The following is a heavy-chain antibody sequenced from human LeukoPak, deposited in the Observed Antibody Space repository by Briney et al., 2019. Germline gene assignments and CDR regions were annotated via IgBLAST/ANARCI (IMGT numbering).Heavy chain of an antibody. Sequence: PGGSLRLSCAASGFTFSSYGMHWVRQAPGKGLEWVAVISYDGSNKYYADSVKGRFTISRDNSKNTLYLQMNSLRAEDTAVYYCAKSLRRWLQFQRRGGAIFDYWGQGTLVTVSS. D-gene: IGHD5-24*01. CDR2: ISYDGSNK. CDR1: GFTFSSYG. CDR3: AKSLRRWLQFQRRGGAIFDY. J-gene: IGHJ4*02. V-gene: IGHV3-30*18.